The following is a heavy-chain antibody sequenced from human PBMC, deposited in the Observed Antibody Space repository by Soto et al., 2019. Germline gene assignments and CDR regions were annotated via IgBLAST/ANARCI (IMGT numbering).Heavy chain of an antibody. CDR3: ARQKLPAVAGIENAFDI. V-gene: IGHV5-51*01. Sequence: PGESLKISCKGSGYSFTSYWIGWVRQMPGKGLEWMGIIYPGDSDTRYSPSFQGQVTISADKSISTAYLQWSSLKASDTAMYYCARQKLPAVAGIENAFDIWGQGTMVTVSS. CDR2: IYPGDSDT. CDR1: GYSFTSYW. D-gene: IGHD6-19*01. J-gene: IGHJ3*02.